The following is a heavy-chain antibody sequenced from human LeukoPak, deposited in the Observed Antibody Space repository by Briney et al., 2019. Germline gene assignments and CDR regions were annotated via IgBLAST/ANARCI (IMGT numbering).Heavy chain of an antibody. CDR1: GGTFSSYA. V-gene: IGHV1-69*13. D-gene: IGHD3-3*01. CDR2: IIPIFGTA. Sequence: ASVKVSCKASGGTFSSYAISWVRQAPGQGLEWMGGIIPIFGTANYAQKSQGRVTITADESTSTAYMELSSLRSEDTAVYYCARGVRAQMEWSHGAFDIWGQGTMVTVSS. J-gene: IGHJ3*02. CDR3: ARGVRAQMEWSHGAFDI.